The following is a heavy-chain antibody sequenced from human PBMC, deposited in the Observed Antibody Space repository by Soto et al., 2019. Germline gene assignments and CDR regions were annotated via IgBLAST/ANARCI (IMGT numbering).Heavy chain of an antibody. Sequence: ASVKVSCKVSGYTLTELSMHWVRQAPGKGLEWMGGFDPEDGETIYAQKFQGRVTMTEDTSTDTAYMELSSLRSEDTAVYYCATRSTMVRGVIISYYYYMDVWGKGTTVTVSS. CDR2: FDPEDGET. D-gene: IGHD3-10*01. CDR3: ATRSTMVRGVIISYYYYMDV. V-gene: IGHV1-24*01. J-gene: IGHJ6*03. CDR1: GYTLTELS.